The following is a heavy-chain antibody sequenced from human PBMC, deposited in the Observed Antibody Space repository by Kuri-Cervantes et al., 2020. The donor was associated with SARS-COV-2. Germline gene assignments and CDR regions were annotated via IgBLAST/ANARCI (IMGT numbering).Heavy chain of an antibody. CDR2: ISSNGGST. CDR3: VRVVPLAGSRGHFDS. J-gene: IGHJ4*02. D-gene: IGHD6-19*01. V-gene: IGHV3-64D*09. Sequence: GESLKISCSAPGFTFSSYAMHWVRQAPGKGLEYVSAISSNGGSTYYADSVKGRFTISRDNYRNTLSLQMNGLTAEDTGIDYCVRVVPLAGSRGHFDSWGQGTSVTVSS. CDR1: GFTFSSYA.